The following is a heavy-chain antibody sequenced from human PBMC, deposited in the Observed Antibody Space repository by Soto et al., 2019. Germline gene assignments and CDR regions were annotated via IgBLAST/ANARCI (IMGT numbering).Heavy chain of an antibody. CDR2: IYHSGST. J-gene: IGHJ4*02. D-gene: IGHD6-19*01. Sequence: SETLSLTCAVSGGSISSSNWWSWVRQPPGKGLEWIGEIYHSGSTNYNPSLKSRVTISVDKSKNQFSLKLSSVTAADTAVYYCARAGGLGAEAVDYWGQGTLVTVSS. V-gene: IGHV4-4*02. CDR1: GGSISSSNW. CDR3: ARAGGLGAEAVDY.